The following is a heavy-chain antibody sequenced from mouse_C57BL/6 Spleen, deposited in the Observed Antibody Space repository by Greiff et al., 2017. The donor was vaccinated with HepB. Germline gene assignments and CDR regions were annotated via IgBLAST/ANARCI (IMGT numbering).Heavy chain of an antibody. CDR3: ARHEEGYGYDVGYYAMDY. Sequence: VQRVESGAELVKPGASVKLSCKASGYTFTEYTIHWVKQRSGQGLEWIGWFYPGSGSIKYNEKFKDKATLTADKSSSTVYMELSRLTAEDSAVYFCARHEEGYGYDVGYYAMDYWGQGTSVTVSS. D-gene: IGHD2-2*01. CDR1: GYTFTEYT. J-gene: IGHJ4*01. V-gene: IGHV1-62-2*01. CDR2: FYPGSGSI.